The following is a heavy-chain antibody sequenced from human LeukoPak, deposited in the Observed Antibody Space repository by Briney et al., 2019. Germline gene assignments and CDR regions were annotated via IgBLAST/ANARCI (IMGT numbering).Heavy chain of an antibody. J-gene: IGHJ4*02. V-gene: IGHV3-21*01. CDR1: GFTFSSYS. Sequence: GGSLRLSCAASGFTFSSYSMNWVRQAPGKGLEWVSSISSSSSYIYYADSVKGRFTISRDNSKNTLYLQMNSLRAEDTAVYYCAKVGGGYSSSSWGQGTLVTVSS. D-gene: IGHD6-13*01. CDR2: ISSSSSYI. CDR3: AKVGGGYSSSS.